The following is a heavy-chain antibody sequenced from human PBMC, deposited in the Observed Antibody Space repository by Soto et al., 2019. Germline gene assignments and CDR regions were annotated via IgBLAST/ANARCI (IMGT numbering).Heavy chain of an antibody. J-gene: IGHJ4*02. CDR3: ARPPGYISDWYYFDL. CDR1: GYNFIDYY. D-gene: IGHD3-9*01. CDR2: ISPKSGGT. V-gene: IGHV1-2*02. Sequence: QVQLVQSGAEVKKPGASVKVSCEASGYNFIDYYIHWVRQAPGQGFEWMGRISPKSGGTNYAQKFDGRVTMTWDTSLNTAYMELSSLKSDDTAVYYCARPPGYISDWYYFDLWGQGTRVTVSS.